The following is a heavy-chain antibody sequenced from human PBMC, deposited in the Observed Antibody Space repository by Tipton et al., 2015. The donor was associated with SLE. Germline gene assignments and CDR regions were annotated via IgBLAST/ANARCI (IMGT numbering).Heavy chain of an antibody. CDR2: IHTSGNI. V-gene: IGHV4-4*07. CDR3: ARDLPGVTTGQFDY. Sequence: TLSLTCNVSGYSIVSYYWSWIRQPAGKGLEWIGRIHTSGNINYNPSLKSRVTMSLDTSKNQFSLRLSSVTAADTAVYYCARDLPGVTTGQFDYWGQGTLVTVSS. CDR1: GYSIVSYY. D-gene: IGHD4-11*01. J-gene: IGHJ4*02.